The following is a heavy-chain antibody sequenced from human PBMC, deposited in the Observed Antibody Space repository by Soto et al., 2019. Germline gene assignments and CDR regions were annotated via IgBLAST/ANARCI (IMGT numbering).Heavy chain of an antibody. CDR3: ARLNYYDSSGYHGY. CDR2: XXSXXSXX. V-gene: IGHV3-21*01. CDR1: GFTFSSYS. J-gene: IGHJ4*02. D-gene: IGHD3-22*01. Sequence: GGSLRLSCAASGFTFSSYSMNWVRQAPGKGLEWVSSXXSXXSXXXXXDXXXGRFTISRDNAKNSLYLQMNSLRAEDTTVYYCARLNYYDSSGYHGYWGQGTLVTASS.